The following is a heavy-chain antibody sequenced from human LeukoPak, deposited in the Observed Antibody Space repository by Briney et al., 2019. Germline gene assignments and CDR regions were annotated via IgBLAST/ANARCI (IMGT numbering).Heavy chain of an antibody. CDR3: ARGHDWFDP. J-gene: IGHJ5*02. V-gene: IGHV4-61*02. CDR2: IYTSGST. Sequence: PSETLSLTCTVSGGSISSGSYYWSWIRQPAGKGLEWIGRIYTSGSTNYNPSLKSRVTISVDTSKNQFSLKLSSVTAADTAVYYCARGHDWFDPWGQGTLVTVSS. CDR1: GGSISSGSYY.